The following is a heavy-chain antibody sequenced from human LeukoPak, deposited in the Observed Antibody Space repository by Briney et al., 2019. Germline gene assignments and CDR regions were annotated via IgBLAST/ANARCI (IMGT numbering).Heavy chain of an antibody. CDR3: AKDLMEPNIAAAGSVDY. CDR1: GFTFSSYA. Sequence: GGSLRLSCAASGFTFSSYAMSWVRQAPGKGLEWVSAISGSGGSTYYADSVKGRFTISRDNSKNTLYLQMNSLRAEDTAVYYCAKDLMEPNIAAAGSVDYGAKGPLVTVSS. J-gene: IGHJ4*02. V-gene: IGHV3-23*01. CDR2: ISGSGGST. D-gene: IGHD6-13*01.